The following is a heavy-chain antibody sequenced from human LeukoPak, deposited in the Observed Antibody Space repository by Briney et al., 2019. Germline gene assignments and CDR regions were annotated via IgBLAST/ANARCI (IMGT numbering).Heavy chain of an antibody. CDR3: ARDELYNGYYSVKYHYNGMDV. CDR2: INAKSGDT. J-gene: IGHJ6*02. Sequence: ASVKVSCKASGYTFTDYYVHWVRQAPGQGLEWMGRINAKSGDTNAAQRFQGRVTMTRVTSITTAYLELSRLRFDDTAVYYCARDELYNGYYSVKYHYNGMDVWGQGTTVTVSS. D-gene: IGHD3-3*01. V-gene: IGHV1-2*06. CDR1: GYTFTDYY.